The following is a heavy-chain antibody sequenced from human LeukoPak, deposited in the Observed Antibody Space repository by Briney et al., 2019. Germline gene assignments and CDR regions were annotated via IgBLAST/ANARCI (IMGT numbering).Heavy chain of an antibody. V-gene: IGHV1-18*01. CDR2: TSAYNGNT. CDR3: ARAHYYDSSGYPRDY. D-gene: IGHD3-22*01. Sequence: ASVKVSCKASGYTFTSYGISWVRQAPGQGLEWMGWTSAYNGNTNYAQKLQGRVTMTTDTSTSTAYMELRSLRSDDTAVYYCARAHYYDSSGYPRDYWGQGTLVTVSS. J-gene: IGHJ4*02. CDR1: GYTFTSYG.